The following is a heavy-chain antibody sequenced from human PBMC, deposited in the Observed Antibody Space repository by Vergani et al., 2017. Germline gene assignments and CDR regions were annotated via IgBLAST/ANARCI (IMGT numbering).Heavy chain of an antibody. CDR1: GGSISSRSYY. CDR3: ASHDMVVVSGVYYFDY. J-gene: IGHJ4*02. Sequence: QLQLQESGPGLVKPSETLSLTCTVSGGSISSRSYYWGWIRQPPGKGLEWIGSIYYSGSTYYNPSLKSRVTISVDTSKNQFSLKLSSVAAADTAVYYCASHDMVVVSGVYYFDYWGQGTLVTVSS. V-gene: IGHV4-39*01. CDR2: IYYSGST. D-gene: IGHD2-2*01.